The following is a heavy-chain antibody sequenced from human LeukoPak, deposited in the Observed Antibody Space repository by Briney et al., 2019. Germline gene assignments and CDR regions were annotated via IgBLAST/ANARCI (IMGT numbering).Heavy chain of an antibody. J-gene: IGHJ3*02. V-gene: IGHV3-9*03. Sequence: PGGSLGLSCAASGFTFDDYAMHWVRQAPGKGLEWVSGISWNSGSIGYADSVKGRFTISRDNAKNSLYLQMNSLRAEDMALYYCAKGSXGYNYXXAFDIWGQGTMVTVSS. CDR1: GFTFDDYA. CDR3: AKGSXGYNYXXAFDI. CDR2: ISWNSGSI. D-gene: IGHD5-24*01.